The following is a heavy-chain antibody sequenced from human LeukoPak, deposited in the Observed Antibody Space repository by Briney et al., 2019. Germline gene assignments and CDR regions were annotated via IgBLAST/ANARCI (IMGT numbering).Heavy chain of an antibody. J-gene: IGHJ4*02. CDR3: AKRGVVVRVILVGYHKEAYYFDS. D-gene: IGHD3-10*01. Sequence: GGSLRLSCAVSGITLSNYGMSWVRQAPGKGLEWVAGISDSGGSTNYADSVKGRFTISRDNPKNTLYLQMNSLRAEDTAVYFCAKRGVVVRVILVGYHKEAYYFDSWGQGALVTVSS. V-gene: IGHV3-23*01. CDR1: GITLSNYG. CDR2: ISDSGGST.